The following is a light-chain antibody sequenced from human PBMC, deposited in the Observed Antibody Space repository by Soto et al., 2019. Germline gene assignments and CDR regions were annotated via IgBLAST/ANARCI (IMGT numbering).Light chain of an antibody. CDR2: LGS. J-gene: IGKJ4*01. Sequence: IVMTQSPLSLPVTPGEPASISCRSSQSLLHSNGYTYLDWYLKKPGQSPQLLIYLGSNRASGVLVRFSGSGSGTDFTLKISRVEAEYVGVYYCMQGLKTPTFGGGTNLEIK. V-gene: IGKV2-28*01. CDR3: MQGLKTPT. CDR1: QSLLHSNGYTY.